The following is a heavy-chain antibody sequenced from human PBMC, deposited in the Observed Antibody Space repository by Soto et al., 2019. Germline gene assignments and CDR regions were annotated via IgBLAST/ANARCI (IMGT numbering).Heavy chain of an antibody. CDR1: GGSFSSYA. D-gene: IGHD4-4*01. V-gene: IGHV1-69*06. CDR2: IIPIFGTA. CDR3: ARGGGEMTTPPPYTY. Sequence: QVQLVQSGAEVKKPGSSVKVSCKASGGSFSSYAISWVRQAPGQGLEWMGGIIPIFGTANYVLKFQGRVRITADISTSTIYMEVSRLRFEDTAMYYCARGGGEMTTPPPYTYWGQGTLVTVSS. J-gene: IGHJ4*02.